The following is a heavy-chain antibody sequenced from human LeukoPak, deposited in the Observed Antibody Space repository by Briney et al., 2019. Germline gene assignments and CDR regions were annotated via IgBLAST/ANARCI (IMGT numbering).Heavy chain of an antibody. Sequence: GGSLRLSCAASGFTVSSNYMSWVRQAPGKGLEWVSVIYSGGSTYYADSVKGRFTISRDNSKNTLYLQMNSLRAEDTAVYYCARENHAYYYDSSGYSRLDYYYGMDVWGQGTTVTVSS. CDR3: ARENHAYYYDSSGYSRLDYYYGMDV. CDR1: GFTVSSNY. D-gene: IGHD3-22*01. CDR2: IYSGGST. J-gene: IGHJ6*02. V-gene: IGHV3-66*01.